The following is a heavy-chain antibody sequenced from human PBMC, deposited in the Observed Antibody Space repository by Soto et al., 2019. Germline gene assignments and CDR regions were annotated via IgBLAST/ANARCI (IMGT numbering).Heavy chain of an antibody. J-gene: IGHJ5*02. CDR2: IGSSGSII. CDR1: GFTFSDYY. V-gene: IGHV3-11*01. CDR3: ARDAGIRGLPGVAP. D-gene: IGHD2-15*01. Sequence: QVQLVESGGGLVKPGGSLRLSCAASGFTFSDYYMNWIRQAPGKGLEWVSCIGSSGSIIYYADSVKGRFTISRDNAKNSPYLQMNSLRADDTAVYYCARDAGIRGLPGVAPWGQGTLVTVSS.